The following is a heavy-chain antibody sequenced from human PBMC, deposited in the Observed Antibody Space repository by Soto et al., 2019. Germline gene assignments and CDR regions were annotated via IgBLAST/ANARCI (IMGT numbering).Heavy chain of an antibody. Sequence: VASVKVSCKASGYTFTGYYMHWVRQAPGQGLEWMGWINPNSGGTNYAQKFQGWVTMTRDTSISTAYMELSRLRSDDTAVYYCAREFDYGGGLDAFDIWGQGTMVTV. D-gene: IGHD4-17*01. CDR2: INPNSGGT. V-gene: IGHV1-2*04. J-gene: IGHJ3*02. CDR1: GYTFTGYY. CDR3: AREFDYGGGLDAFDI.